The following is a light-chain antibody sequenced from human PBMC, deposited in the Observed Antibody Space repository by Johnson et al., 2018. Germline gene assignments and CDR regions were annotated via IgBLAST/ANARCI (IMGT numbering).Light chain of an antibody. Sequence: QSVLTQPPSVSAAPGQKVTISCSGSSSNIRNNYVSWYQQLPGTAPKLLIYENNKQPSGIPDRFSGSKSGTSATLGITGLQTGDAADYYCGTCDSSLSAGNCFGPGTKVTVL. V-gene: IGLV1-51*02. CDR1: SSNIRNNY. CDR3: GTCDSSLSAGNC. J-gene: IGLJ1*01. CDR2: ENN.